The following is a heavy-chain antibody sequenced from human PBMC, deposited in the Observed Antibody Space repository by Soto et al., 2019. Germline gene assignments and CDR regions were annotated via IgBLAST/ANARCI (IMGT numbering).Heavy chain of an antibody. CDR2: ISGSGGST. D-gene: IGHD4-17*01. CDR3: AKSRLRSPFDY. Sequence: GGSLRLSCAASGFIFINYAMSWVRQAPGKGLEWVSAISGSGGSTYFADSVKGRFTISRDNSKNTLYLQMNSLRAEDTAVYYCAKSRLRSPFDYWGQGTLVTVSS. V-gene: IGHV3-23*01. J-gene: IGHJ4*02. CDR1: GFIFINYA.